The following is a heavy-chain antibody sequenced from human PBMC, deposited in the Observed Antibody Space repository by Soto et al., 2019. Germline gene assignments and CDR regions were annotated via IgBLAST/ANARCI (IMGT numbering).Heavy chain of an antibody. J-gene: IGHJ4*02. V-gene: IGHV6-1*01. Sequence: PSQTLSLTCAISGDSVSSNSAACNWIRQSPSRGLEWLGRTYYRSKWYNDYAVSVKGRITINPDTPKNQFSLQLNSVTPEDTAMYYCARGQPPFDHWGQGTLVTVSS. CDR2: TYYRSKWYN. CDR3: ARGQPPFDH. CDR1: GDSVSSNSAA.